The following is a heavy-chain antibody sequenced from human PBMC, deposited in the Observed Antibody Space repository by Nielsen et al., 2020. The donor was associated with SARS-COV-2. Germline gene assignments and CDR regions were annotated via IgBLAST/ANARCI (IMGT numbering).Heavy chain of an antibody. CDR2: ISGSGGST. CDR1: GFTFSSYA. Sequence: GESLKISCAASGFTFSSYAMSWVRQAPGKGLEWVSAISGSGGSTYYADSVKGRFTISRDNSKNTLYLQMNSLRAEDTAVYYCARPGDSRSDWGQGTLVTVSS. J-gene: IGHJ4*02. V-gene: IGHV3-23*01. D-gene: IGHD3-22*01. CDR3: ARPGDSRSD.